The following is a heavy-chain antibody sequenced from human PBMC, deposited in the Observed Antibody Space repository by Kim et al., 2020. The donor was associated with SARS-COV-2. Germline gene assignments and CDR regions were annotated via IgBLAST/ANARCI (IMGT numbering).Heavy chain of an antibody. CDR2: INHSGST. CDR1: GGSFSGYY. CDR3: ARGARRRPHYYFDY. Sequence: SETLSLTCAVYGGSFSGYYWSWIRQPPGKGLEWIGEINHSGSTNYNPSLKSRVTISVDTSKNQFSLKLSSVTAADTAVYYCARGARRRPHYYFDYWGQGTLVTVSS. J-gene: IGHJ4*02. V-gene: IGHV4-34*01.